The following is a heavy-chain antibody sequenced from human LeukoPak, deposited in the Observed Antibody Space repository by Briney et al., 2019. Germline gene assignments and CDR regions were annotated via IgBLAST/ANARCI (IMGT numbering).Heavy chain of an antibody. CDR1: GFTFSDYY. CDR3: ARDDLGYCSSTSCSALDY. CDR2: ISSSGSTI. Sequence: GGSLRLSCAASGFTFSDYYMSWIRQAPGKGLEWVSYISSSGSTIYYADSVKGRFTISRDNAKNSLYLQMNSLRAEDTAVYYCARDDLGYCSSTSCSALDYWGQGTLVTVSS. V-gene: IGHV3-11*01. J-gene: IGHJ4*02. D-gene: IGHD2-2*01.